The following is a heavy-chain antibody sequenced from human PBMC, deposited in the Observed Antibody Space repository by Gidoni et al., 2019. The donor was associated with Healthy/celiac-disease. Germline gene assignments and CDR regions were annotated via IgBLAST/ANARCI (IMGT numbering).Heavy chain of an antibody. V-gene: IGHV3-33*01. D-gene: IGHD3-16*02. Sequence: QVQLVESGGGVVQPGRSLRLSCAASGFTFSSYGMHWVRQAPGKGLEWVAVIWYDGSNKYYADSVKGRFTISRDNSKNTLYLQMNSLRAEDTAVYYCAREGMEDDYVWGSYRSTNYYYGMDVWGQGTTVTVSS. CDR2: IWYDGSNK. CDR3: AREGMEDDYVWGSYRSTNYYYGMDV. J-gene: IGHJ6*02. CDR1: GFTFSSYG.